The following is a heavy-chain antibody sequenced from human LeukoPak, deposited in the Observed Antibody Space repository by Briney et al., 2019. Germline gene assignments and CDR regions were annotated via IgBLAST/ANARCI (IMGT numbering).Heavy chain of an antibody. J-gene: IGHJ4*02. Sequence: GGSLRLSCAASGFTFSSYAMSWVRQAPGKGLEWVSAISGSGGSTYYADSVKGRFTISRDNSKNTLYLQMNSLRAEDTAVYHCAKVRSAVTTPLYFDYWGQGTLVTVSS. V-gene: IGHV3-23*01. CDR3: AKVRSAVTTPLYFDY. CDR2: ISGSGGST. D-gene: IGHD4-11*01. CDR1: GFTFSSYA.